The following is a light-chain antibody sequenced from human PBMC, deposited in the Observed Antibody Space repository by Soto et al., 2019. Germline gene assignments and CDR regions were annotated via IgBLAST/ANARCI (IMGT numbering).Light chain of an antibody. Sequence: DIQMTQSPSTLSASVGDRVTITCRASQSISSWLAWYQQKPGKAPKLLIYDASSLESGVPSRFNGSGSGTEFTLTISSLQPDHFSTYYCQHYNSFWTFGQGTKVEIK. CDR1: QSISSW. V-gene: IGKV1-5*01. CDR3: QHYNSFWT. J-gene: IGKJ1*01. CDR2: DAS.